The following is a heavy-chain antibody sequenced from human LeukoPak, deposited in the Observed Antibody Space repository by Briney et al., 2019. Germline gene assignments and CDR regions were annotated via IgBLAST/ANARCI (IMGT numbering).Heavy chain of an antibody. CDR2: IDPNSGGT. Sequence: GASVKVSCKASGYTFTDYHIHWVRQAHGQGLEWMGWIDPNSGGTNFAQKFQGRVTMTTDTSITTAYMELTRLRSDDTAVYYCANWAATIRNFNYWGQGTLVTVSS. V-gene: IGHV1-2*02. CDR1: GYTFTDYH. D-gene: IGHD5-12*01. CDR3: ANWAATIRNFNY. J-gene: IGHJ4*02.